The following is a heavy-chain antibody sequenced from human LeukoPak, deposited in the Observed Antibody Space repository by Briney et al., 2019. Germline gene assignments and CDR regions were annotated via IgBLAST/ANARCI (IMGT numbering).Heavy chain of an antibody. D-gene: IGHD6-19*01. CDR1: GFTFDDYA. CDR3: AKDRQQWLSDFDY. J-gene: IGHJ4*02. CDR2: ISWNSGSI. V-gene: IGHV3-9*01. Sequence: GGSLRLSCAASGFTFDDYAMHWVRQAPGKGLEWVSGISWNSGSIGYADSVKGRFTISRDNAKNSLYLQMNSLRAEDTALYYCAKDRQQWLSDFDYWGQGTLVTVSS.